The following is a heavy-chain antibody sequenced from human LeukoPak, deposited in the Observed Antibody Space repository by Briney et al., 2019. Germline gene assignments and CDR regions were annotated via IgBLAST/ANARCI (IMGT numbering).Heavy chain of an antibody. J-gene: IGHJ4*02. CDR2: IYQSGST. Sequence: KPSETLSLTCVVSGYSISIGYYWGWIRQPPGKGPEWIGRIYQSGSTNYNPSLKSRVTISVDTSKNQFSLNLRSVTAADTAMYFCARSLSTAGIDYWGQGTLVTVSS. D-gene: IGHD2-2*01. CDR1: GYSISIGYY. V-gene: IGHV4-38-2*01. CDR3: ARSLSTAGIDY.